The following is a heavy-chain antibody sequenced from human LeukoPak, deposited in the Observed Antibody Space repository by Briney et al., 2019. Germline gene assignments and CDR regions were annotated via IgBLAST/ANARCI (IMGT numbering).Heavy chain of an antibody. D-gene: IGHD6-13*01. CDR2: INHSGST. V-gene: IGHV4-34*01. CDR1: GGSFSGYY. CDR3: AGDIAAAGTRESGY. J-gene: IGHJ4*02. Sequence: PSETLSLTCAVYGGSFSGYYWSWIRQPPGKGLEWIGEINHSGSTNYNPSLKSRVTISVDTSKNQFSLKLGSVTAADTAVYYCAGDIAAAGTRESGYWGQGTLVTVSS.